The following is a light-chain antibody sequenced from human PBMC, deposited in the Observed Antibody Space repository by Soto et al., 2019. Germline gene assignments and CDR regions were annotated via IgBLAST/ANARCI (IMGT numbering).Light chain of an antibody. CDR3: CSYAGSYTLV. Sequence: QSALTQPASVSGSPGQSITISCTGTSADIGFYDYVSWYQQYPGKAPKLMIYDVSKRPSGVPDRFSGSKSGNTASLTISGLQAEDEADYYCCSYAGSYTLVFGGGTKLTVL. V-gene: IGLV2-11*01. CDR1: SADIGFYDY. CDR2: DVS. J-gene: IGLJ2*01.